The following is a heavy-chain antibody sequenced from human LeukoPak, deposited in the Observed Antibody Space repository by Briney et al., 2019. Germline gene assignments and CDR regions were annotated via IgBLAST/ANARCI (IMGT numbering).Heavy chain of an antibody. V-gene: IGHV3-66*01. CDR2: IYSADST. Sequence: GGSLRLSCAASGFTVSSNYMSWVRQAPGKGLEWVSVIYSADSTYYADSVKGRFTMSRDNSKNTLYLQMNSLRAEDTAVYYCARGDGARSSDHWGQGTLVTVSS. CDR1: GFTVSSNY. J-gene: IGHJ5*02. D-gene: IGHD2-15*01. CDR3: ARGDGARSSDH.